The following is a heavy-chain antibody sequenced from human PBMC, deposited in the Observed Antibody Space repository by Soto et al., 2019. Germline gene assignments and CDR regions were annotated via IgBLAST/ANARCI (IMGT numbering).Heavy chain of an antibody. Sequence: GGSLRLSCAASGFTFSSYEMNWVRQAPGKGLEWVSYISSRGTTIYYADSVKGRFTISRDNAKNSLFLQMNSLRAEDTAIYYCVSPSEWPDYWGQGTPVNRLL. CDR1: GFTFSSYE. V-gene: IGHV3-48*03. D-gene: IGHD2-8*01. J-gene: IGHJ4*02. CDR2: ISSRGTTI. CDR3: VSPSEWPDY.